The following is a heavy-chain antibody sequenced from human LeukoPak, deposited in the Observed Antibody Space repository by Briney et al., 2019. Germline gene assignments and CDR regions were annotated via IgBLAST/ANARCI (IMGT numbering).Heavy chain of an antibody. CDR3: ARGIHYYDSSGYSPYYYYMDV. J-gene: IGHJ6*03. CDR2: ISAYNGNT. Sequence: ASVKVSCKATGYTFSSYGFSWVRQAPGQGLEGMGWISAYNGNTNYARKLQGRVIMTTDTSTSTAYMEMRSLRSDDTAVYYCARGIHYYDSSGYSPYYYYMDVWGKGTTVTVSS. V-gene: IGHV1-18*01. D-gene: IGHD3-22*01. CDR1: GYTFSSYG.